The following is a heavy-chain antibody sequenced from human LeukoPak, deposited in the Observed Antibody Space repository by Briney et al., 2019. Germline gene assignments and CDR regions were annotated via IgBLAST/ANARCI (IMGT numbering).Heavy chain of an antibody. CDR3: ARLDDSSGYFH. D-gene: IGHD3-22*01. Sequence: SETLSLTCTVSGGSISSSSSYWGWIRQPPGKGLEWIGSIYYSGSTYYNPSLKSRITISVDTSKNQFSLKLSSVTAADTAVYYCARLDDSSGYFHWGQGTLVTVSS. V-gene: IGHV4-39*01. CDR2: IYYSGST. CDR1: GGSISSSSSY. J-gene: IGHJ4*02.